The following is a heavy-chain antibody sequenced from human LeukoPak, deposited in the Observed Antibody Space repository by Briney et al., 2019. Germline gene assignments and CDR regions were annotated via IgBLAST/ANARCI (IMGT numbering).Heavy chain of an antibody. D-gene: IGHD5-24*01. CDR1: GGSFSSYG. V-gene: IGHV1-69*13. Sequence: ASVKVSCKASGGSFSSYGISWVRQAPGQGLEWMGGRIPILGTTNLAQKFQGRLTITADESTSTAYMELNGLRVDDTAVYYCARDGPVGTDGFWGQGPLVTVSS. J-gene: IGHJ1*01. CDR2: RIPILGTT. CDR3: ARDGPVGTDGF.